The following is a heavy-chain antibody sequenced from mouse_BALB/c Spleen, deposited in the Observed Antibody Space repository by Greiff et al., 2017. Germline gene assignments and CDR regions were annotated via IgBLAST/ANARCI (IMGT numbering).Heavy chain of an antibody. V-gene: IGHV4-2*02. CDR3: ARLSPYYYAMDY. CDR2: INPGSSTI. Sequence: EVKLVESGGGLVQPGGSLNLSCAASGFDFSRYWMSWARQAPGKGQEWIGEINPGSSTINYTPSLKDKFIISRDNAKNTLYLQMSKVRSEDTALYYCARLSPYYYAMDYWGQGTSVTVSS. J-gene: IGHJ4*01. CDR1: GFDFSRYW.